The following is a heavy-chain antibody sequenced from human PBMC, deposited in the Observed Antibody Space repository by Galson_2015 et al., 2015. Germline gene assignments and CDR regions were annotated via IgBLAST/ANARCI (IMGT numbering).Heavy chain of an antibody. D-gene: IGHD3-10*01. V-gene: IGHV1-46*01. CDR2: VNPSGGST. Sequence: SVKVSCKASGYTFTSYYMHWVRQAPGQGLEWMGIVNPSGGSTSYAQKFQGRVTMTRDTSTSTVYVELSSLRSEDTAVYYCAREFPIIPYYSWAHFDYWGQGTLVTVSS. J-gene: IGHJ4*02. CDR3: AREFPIIPYYSWAHFDY. CDR1: GYTFTSYY.